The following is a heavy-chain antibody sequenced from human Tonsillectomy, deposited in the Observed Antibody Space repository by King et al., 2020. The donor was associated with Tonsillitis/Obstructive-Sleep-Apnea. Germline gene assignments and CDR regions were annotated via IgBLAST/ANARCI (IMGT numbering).Heavy chain of an antibody. V-gene: IGHV2-5*02. CDR3: AHSPLLRFLQRAYYFDY. Sequence: TLKESGPTLVKPTQTLTLTCTFSGFSLTSTGVGLGWIRQPPGKALEWLALIYWDDDRRYSPSLKSRLTITKDTSKNQGVLTMTNVDPVDTATYYCAHSPLLRFLQRAYYFDYWGQGTLVSVSS. CDR2: IYWDDDR. J-gene: IGHJ4*02. CDR1: GFSLTSTGVG. D-gene: IGHD3-3*01.